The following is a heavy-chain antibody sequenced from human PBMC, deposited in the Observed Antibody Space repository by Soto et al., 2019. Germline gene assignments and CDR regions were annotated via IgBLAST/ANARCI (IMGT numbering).Heavy chain of an antibody. CDR2: IFSNDEK. V-gene: IGHV2-26*01. CDR1: DFSLNIPRMG. D-gene: IGHD4-17*01. CDR3: ARIINADYLDY. J-gene: IGHJ4*02. Sequence: QVTLKESGPVLVKPTETLTLTCTVSDFSLNIPRMGVSWIRQPPGKALEWLAHIFSNDEKSYSTSLKSRLTISKDTSKSQVVLTMTNMDPVDTATYCCARIINADYLDYWGQGALVTVSS.